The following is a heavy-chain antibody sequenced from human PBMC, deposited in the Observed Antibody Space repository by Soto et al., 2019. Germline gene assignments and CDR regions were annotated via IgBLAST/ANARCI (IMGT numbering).Heavy chain of an antibody. J-gene: IGHJ4*02. CDR1: GGSISSGDYY. CDR2: IYYSGST. CDR3: ARGQASDTAMITLDY. D-gene: IGHD5-18*01. V-gene: IGHV4-30-4*01. Sequence: QVQLQESGPGLVKPSQTLSLTCTVSGGSISSGDYYWSWIRQPPGKGLEWIGYIYYSGSTYYNPSLKSRVAISVDTSKNQFSLKLSFVTAADTAVFYCARGQASDTAMITLDYWGQGTLVTVSS.